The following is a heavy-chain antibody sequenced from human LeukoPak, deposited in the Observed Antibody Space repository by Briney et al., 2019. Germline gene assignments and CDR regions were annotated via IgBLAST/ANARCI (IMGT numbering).Heavy chain of an antibody. D-gene: IGHD3-9*01. CDR2: INHSGST. J-gene: IGHJ4*02. CDR3: ARCRYEQYYDILTGYYIGPYFDY. CDR1: GGSFSGYY. V-gene: IGHV4-34*01. Sequence: SETLSLTCAVYGGSFSGYYWSWIRQPPGKGLEWIGEINHSGSTNYNPSLKGRVTISVDTSKNQFSLKLSSVTAADTAVYYCARCRYEQYYDILTGYYIGPYFDYWGQGTLVTVSS.